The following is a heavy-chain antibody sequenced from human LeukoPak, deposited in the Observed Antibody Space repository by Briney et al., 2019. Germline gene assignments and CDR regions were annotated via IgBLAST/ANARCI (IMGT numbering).Heavy chain of an antibody. J-gene: IGHJ4*02. CDR1: GGSFSGYY. CDR2: INHSGST. Sequence: SGTLSLTCAVYGGSFSGYYWSWIRQPPGKGLEWIGEINHSGSTNYNPSLKSRVTISVDTSKNQFSLKLSSVTAADTAVYYCARDLYGAFDYWGQGTLVTVSS. V-gene: IGHV4-34*01. CDR3: ARDLYGAFDY. D-gene: IGHD4-17*01.